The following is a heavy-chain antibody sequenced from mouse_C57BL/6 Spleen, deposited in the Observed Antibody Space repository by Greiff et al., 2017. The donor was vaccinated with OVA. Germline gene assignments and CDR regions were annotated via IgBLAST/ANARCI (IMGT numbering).Heavy chain of an antibody. V-gene: IGHV5-17*01. CDR1: GFTFSDYG. CDR3: ARTDRNYYAMDY. CDR2: ISSGSSTI. D-gene: IGHD2-14*01. Sequence: EVQGVESGGGLVKPGGSLKLSCAASGFTFSDYGMHWVRQAPEKGLEWVAYISSGSSTIYYADTVKGRFPISRDNAKNTLFLQMTSLRSEDTAMYYCARTDRNYYAMDYWGQGTSVTVSS. J-gene: IGHJ4*01.